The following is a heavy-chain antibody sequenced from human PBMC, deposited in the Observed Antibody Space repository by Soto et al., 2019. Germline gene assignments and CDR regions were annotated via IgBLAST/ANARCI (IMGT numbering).Heavy chain of an antibody. Sequence: QVQLVESGGGVVQPGRSLRLSCAASGFTFSSYGMHWVRQAPGKGLEWVAVIWYDGSNKYYADSVKGRFTISRDNSKNTIYRQMNSLRDEATAVYYCARDQIVHYGGVCFDPWGQGTLVTVSS. J-gene: IGHJ5*02. CDR2: IWYDGSNK. CDR1: GFTFSSYG. D-gene: IGHD4-17*01. V-gene: IGHV3-33*01. CDR3: ARDQIVHYGGVCFDP.